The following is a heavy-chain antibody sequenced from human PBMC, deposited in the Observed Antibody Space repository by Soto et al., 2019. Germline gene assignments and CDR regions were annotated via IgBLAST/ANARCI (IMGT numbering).Heavy chain of an antibody. D-gene: IGHD2-2*01. J-gene: IGHJ1*01. CDR1: GYSISSGYY. CDR3: AVGYCGSASYSREYFQH. CDR2: IYHSGGT. V-gene: IGHV4-38-2*01. Sequence: PSETLSLTCAVSGYSISSGYYWAWIRQPPGKGLEWIGTIYHSGGTFHNPSLKSRVTISADTAKNQFSLKLRSVTAADTAVYYCAVGYCGSASYSREYFQHWGQGTLVTVSS.